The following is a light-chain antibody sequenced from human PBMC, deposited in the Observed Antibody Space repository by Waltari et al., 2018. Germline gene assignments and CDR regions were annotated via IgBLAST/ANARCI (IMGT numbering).Light chain of an antibody. CDR2: DVN. Sequence: QAALTQPPSVSGSPGQSVTISCGGTRSDIGTYNYVSWYQQHPGKAPKLMIFDVNKRPSGVSDRFSDSKFGNTAYLTISGLQPEEDADYYCNSYTGSNNWVFGGGTRLTVL. CDR3: NSYTGSNNWV. J-gene: IGLJ3*02. V-gene: IGLV2-11*01. CDR1: RSDIGTYNY.